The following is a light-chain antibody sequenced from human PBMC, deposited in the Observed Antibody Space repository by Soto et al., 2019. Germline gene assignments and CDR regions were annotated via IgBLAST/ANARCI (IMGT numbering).Light chain of an antibody. J-gene: IGKJ4*01. CDR2: GVS. CDR3: QKYGNSPLT. CDR1: QIVSSNF. V-gene: IGKV3-20*01. Sequence: TVLPQSHGTLSLSPGVSSPLSGRARQIVSSNFLAWYQQKPGQAHRLLIHGVSNRATGIPDRFSGSGSGTDFTLTISRLEPEEFAVYYCQKYGNSPLTVGGGNKVDIK.